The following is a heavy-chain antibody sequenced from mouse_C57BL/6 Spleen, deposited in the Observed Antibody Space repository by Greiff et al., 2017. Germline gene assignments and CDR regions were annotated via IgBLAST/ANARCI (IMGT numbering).Heavy chain of an antibody. CDR3: ARDSLGFAY. CDR1: GFTFSDYY. CDR2: INYDGSST. Sequence: DVKLVESEGGLVQPGSSMKLSCTASGFTFSDYYMAWVRQVPEKGLEWVANINYDGSSTYYLDSLKSRFIISRDNAKNILYLQMSSLKSEDTATYYCARDSLGFAYWGQGTLVTVSA. V-gene: IGHV5-16*01. J-gene: IGHJ3*01.